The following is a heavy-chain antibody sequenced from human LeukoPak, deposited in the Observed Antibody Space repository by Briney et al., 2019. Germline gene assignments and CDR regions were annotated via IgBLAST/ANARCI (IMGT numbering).Heavy chain of an antibody. Sequence: GASVKVSCKASGYIFTSYYMYWVRQAPGQGLEWMGIINPSGGSIRYAQKFQGRVTITRNTSISTAYMELSSLRSEDTAVYYCARGRGTSGSNRDFYFYYYMDVWGKGTTVTVSS. CDR1: GYIFTSYY. CDR2: INPSGGSI. D-gene: IGHD2-15*01. CDR3: ARGRGTSGSNRDFYFYYYMDV. V-gene: IGHV1-46*01. J-gene: IGHJ6*03.